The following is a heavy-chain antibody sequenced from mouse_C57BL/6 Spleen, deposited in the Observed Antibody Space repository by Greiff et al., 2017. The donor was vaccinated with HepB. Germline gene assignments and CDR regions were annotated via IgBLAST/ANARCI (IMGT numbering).Heavy chain of an antibody. D-gene: IGHD2-1*01. J-gene: IGHJ2*01. V-gene: IGHV5-6*01. CDR3: AREGIFYGYFDY. CDR1: GFTFSSYG. Sequence: VQLQQSGGDLMKPGGSLKLSCAASGFTFSSYGMSWVRQTPDKRLEWVATISSGGSYTYYPDSVKGRFTISRDNAKNTLYLQMSSLKSEDTAMYYCAREGIFYGYFDYWGQGTTLTVSS. CDR2: ISSGGSYT.